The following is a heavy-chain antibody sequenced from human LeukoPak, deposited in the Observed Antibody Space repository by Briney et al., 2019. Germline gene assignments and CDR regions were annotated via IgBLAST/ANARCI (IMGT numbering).Heavy chain of an antibody. CDR1: GYTFTSYG. V-gene: IGHV1-18*01. J-gene: IGHJ4*02. Sequence: ASVKVSCKASGYTFTSYGISWVRQAPGQGLEWMGWISAYNANTNYAQKFQGRVTMTTDTSTNTAYMELRSLRSDDTAVYYCARDTDHYFDYWGQGTLVTVSS. CDR3: ARDTDHYFDY. CDR2: ISAYNANT. D-gene: IGHD2-8*02.